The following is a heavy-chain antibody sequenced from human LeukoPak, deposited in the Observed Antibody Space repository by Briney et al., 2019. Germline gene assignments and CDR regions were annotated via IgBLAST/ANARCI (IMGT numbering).Heavy chain of an antibody. V-gene: IGHV4-39*07. D-gene: IGHD6-19*01. CDR3: AGIPISIAAPPTPIAVAGTKDY. CDR1: GGSISSSSYY. CDR2: IYYSGST. Sequence: PSETLSLTCTVSGGSISSSSYYWGWIRQPPGKGLEWIGSIYYSGSTYYNPSLKSRVTISVDTSKNQFSLKLSSVTAADTAVYYCAGIPISIAAPPTPIAVAGTKDYWGQGTLVTVSS. J-gene: IGHJ4*02.